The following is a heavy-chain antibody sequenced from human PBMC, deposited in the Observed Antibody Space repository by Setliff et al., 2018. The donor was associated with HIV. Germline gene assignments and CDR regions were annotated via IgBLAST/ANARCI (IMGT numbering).Heavy chain of an antibody. CDR3: AGSILTGYYTFGADY. Sequence: ASVKVSCKASGYTFTNYYIHWVRQAPGQGLEWMGMINPTGRRTTYAQKFQGRVTMTRDTSTSTVYMDLSSLRSEDTAIYYCAGSILTGYYTFGADYWGQGTLVTVSS. CDR2: INPTGRRT. CDR1: GYTFTNYY. J-gene: IGHJ4*02. D-gene: IGHD3-9*01. V-gene: IGHV1-46*01.